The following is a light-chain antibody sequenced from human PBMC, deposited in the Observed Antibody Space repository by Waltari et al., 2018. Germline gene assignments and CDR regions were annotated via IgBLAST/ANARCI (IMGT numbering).Light chain of an antibody. CDR1: DSDVGAYDF. CDR3: SSYTTSSAPGV. Sequence: QSALTQPASVSGSPGQSITISCSGTDSDVGAYDFVSWYQQHPGTAPHLIIYAVSNRPSGISNRFAASKSGNTASLTITGLQAEDEADYYCSSYTTSSAPGVFGTGTRVTVL. V-gene: IGLV2-14*01. CDR2: AVS. J-gene: IGLJ1*01.